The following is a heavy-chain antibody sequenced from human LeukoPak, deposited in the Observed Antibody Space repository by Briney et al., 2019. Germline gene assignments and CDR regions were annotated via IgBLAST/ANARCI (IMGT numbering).Heavy chain of an antibody. J-gene: IGHJ4*02. Sequence: GGSLRLSCAGSGFTFTRFWMHWVRQAPGKGLVWVSRINVEGTTTTYADSVEGRFTISRDENTLYLQMNRLRVDDTAVYYCTRGGEEPFDYWGQGTLVTVSS. V-gene: IGHV3-74*01. CDR3: TRGGEEPFDY. CDR1: GFTFTRFW. D-gene: IGHD3-10*01. CDR2: INVEGTTT.